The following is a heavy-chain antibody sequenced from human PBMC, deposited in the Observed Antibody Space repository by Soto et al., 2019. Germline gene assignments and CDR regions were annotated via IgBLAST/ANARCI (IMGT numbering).Heavy chain of an antibody. J-gene: IGHJ4*02. D-gene: IGHD6-13*01. V-gene: IGHV3-23*01. CDR3: AKTGDSTSWYIEY. Sequence: EVQLLESGGGLVQPGGSLRLSCAASGFTFSSYAMSWVRQAPGKGLEWVSAISGSGGSTYYADSVKGRFTISRDNSKKTLYQQMNSQRAEDTAVYYCAKTGDSTSWYIEYWGQGTRVTVSS. CDR1: GFTFSSYA. CDR2: ISGSGGST.